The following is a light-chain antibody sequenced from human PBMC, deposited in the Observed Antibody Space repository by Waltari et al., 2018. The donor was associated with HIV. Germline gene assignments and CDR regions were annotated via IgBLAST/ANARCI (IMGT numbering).Light chain of an antibody. CDR3: QQTYSAPLT. V-gene: IGKV1-39*01. J-gene: IGKJ4*01. CDR2: AAS. CDR1: QSISTY. Sequence: DIQMTQSPSSLSASVGDRVTITCRASQSISTYLNWYQQKPGKAPNLLIFAASRLQSGVPSRFSGSGSGTDFTLTISSRQPEDFAIYFCQQTYSAPLTVGGGTKVEIK.